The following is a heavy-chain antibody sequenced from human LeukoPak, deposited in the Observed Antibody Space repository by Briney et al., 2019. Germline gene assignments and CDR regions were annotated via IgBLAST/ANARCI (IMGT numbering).Heavy chain of an antibody. CDR1: GFSISSGGHY. CDR2: SCTSGYT. J-gene: IGHJ6*03. V-gene: IGHV4-61*09. CDR3: ARDARGSWGNSHYYLDV. Sequence: PSQTLSLTCAVSGFSISSGGHYWNWVRQPHGKGRDSSGHSCTSGYTNYNPSLKSRVTISVDTSNNQFSLRLTSVTAADTAVYYCARDARGSWGNSHYYLDVWGKGTTVTVSS. D-gene: IGHD1-26*01.